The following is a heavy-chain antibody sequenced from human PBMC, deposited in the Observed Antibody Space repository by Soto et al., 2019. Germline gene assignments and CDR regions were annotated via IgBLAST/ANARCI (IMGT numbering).Heavy chain of an antibody. J-gene: IGHJ4*02. Sequence: PSETLSLTCNASGGSITSSGSAWGWIRQSPGKGLEWIGTIDYGGNIHYIPSLKSRITISVDTSKNQISLKLSSVTAADTAVYYCARHIHNQGFEYYFDSWGQGTLF. D-gene: IGHD1-1*01. CDR2: IDYGGNI. V-gene: IGHV4-39*01. CDR3: ARHIHNQGFEYYFDS. CDR1: GGSITSSGSA.